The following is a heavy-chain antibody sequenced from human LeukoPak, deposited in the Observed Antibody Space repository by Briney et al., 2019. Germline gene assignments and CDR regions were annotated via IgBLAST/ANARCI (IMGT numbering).Heavy chain of an antibody. D-gene: IGHD2-15*01. CDR3: ARDSLLYYFDY. J-gene: IGHJ4*02. CDR2: RHHSGIT. V-gene: IGHV4-4*02. CDR1: GGSISSSNW. Sequence: SETLSLTCAVSGGSISSSNWWAWVRQPPGKGLEWIGERHHSGITNYNPSLKSRVTISVDDSRTQFSLKLTSVTAADTAVYYCARDSLLYYFDYWGQGTLVTVSS.